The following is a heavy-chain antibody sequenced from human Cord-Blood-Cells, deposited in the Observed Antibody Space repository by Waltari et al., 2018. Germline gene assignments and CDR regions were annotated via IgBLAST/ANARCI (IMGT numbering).Heavy chain of an antibody. J-gene: IGHJ6*02. CDR3: AADSAAGMAYYYYGMDV. D-gene: IGHD1-1*01. Sequence: QMQLVQSGPEVKKPGTSVKVSCKASGFTFTSSAVQWVRQARGQRREWIGWIVVGSGNTNYAQKFQERVTITRDMSTSTAYMELSSLRSEDTAVYYCAADSAAGMAYYYYGMDVWGQGTTVTVSS. CDR2: IVVGSGNT. CDR1: GFTFTSSA. V-gene: IGHV1-58*01.